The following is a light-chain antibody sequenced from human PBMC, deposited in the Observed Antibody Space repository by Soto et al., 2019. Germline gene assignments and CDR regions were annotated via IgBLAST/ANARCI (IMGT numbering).Light chain of an antibody. J-gene: IGKJ1*01. CDR2: WAS. V-gene: IGKV4-1*01. CDR1: QSFLYSSNNKNY. Sequence: DIVMTQSPDSVAVSLGERATINCKSSQSFLYSSNNKNYLAWYQQKPGQPPKLLIYWASTRESGVPDRFSGSGSGTDFTLTISSLQAEDVAVYYCQQYYSTLRTFGQGTKVDIK. CDR3: QQYYSTLRT.